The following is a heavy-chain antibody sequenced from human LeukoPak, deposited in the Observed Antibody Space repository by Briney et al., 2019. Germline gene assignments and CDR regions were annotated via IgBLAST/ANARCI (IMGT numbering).Heavy chain of an antibody. CDR2: INPNSGGT. CDR1: GYTFTGYY. J-gene: IGHJ4*02. V-gene: IGHV1-2*02. Sequence: GASVKVSCKASGYTFTGYYMHWVRQAPGQGLEWMGWINPNSGGTNYAQKFQGRVTMTRDTSTSTVYMELNSLRSEDTAVYYCARAQPGGLDNWGQGTLVTVSS. D-gene: IGHD2-2*01. CDR3: ARAQPGGLDN.